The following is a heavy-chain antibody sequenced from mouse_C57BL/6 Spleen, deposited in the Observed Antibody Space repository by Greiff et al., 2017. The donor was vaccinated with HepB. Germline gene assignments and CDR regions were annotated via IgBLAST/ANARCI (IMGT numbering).Heavy chain of an antibody. CDR3: ARRNLDAMDY. V-gene: IGHV1-4*01. Sequence: QVQLQQSGAELARPGASVKMSCKASGYTFTSYTMHWVKQRPGQGLEWIGYINPSSGYTKYNQRFKDKATWTADKSSSTAYMQLSSLTSEDSAVYYCARRNLDAMDYWGQGTSVTVSS. J-gene: IGHJ4*01. CDR1: GYTFTSYT. CDR2: INPSSGYT.